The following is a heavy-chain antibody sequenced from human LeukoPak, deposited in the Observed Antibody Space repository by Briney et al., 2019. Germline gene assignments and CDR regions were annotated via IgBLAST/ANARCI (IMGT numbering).Heavy chain of an antibody. CDR2: IYYSGST. J-gene: IGHJ5*02. Sequence: PSETLSLTCTVSGGSISSYYWSWIRQPPGKGLELIGYIYYSGSTNYNPSLKSRVSISVDTSKNQFSLKLSSVTAADTAVYYCARAGQPVGYSSSWYERDWFDPWGQGTLVTVSS. CDR3: ARAGQPVGYSSSWYERDWFDP. D-gene: IGHD6-13*01. CDR1: GGSISSYY. V-gene: IGHV4-59*12.